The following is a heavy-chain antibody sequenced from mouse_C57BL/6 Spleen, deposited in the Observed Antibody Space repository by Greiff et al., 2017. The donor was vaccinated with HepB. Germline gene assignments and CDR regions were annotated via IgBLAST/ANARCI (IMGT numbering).Heavy chain of an antibody. J-gene: IGHJ3*01. CDR1: GFTFSSYT. CDR3: ARHDGYYVWFAY. Sequence: EVKVVESGGGLVKPGGSLKLSCAASGFTFSSYTMSWVRQTPEKRLEWVATISGGGGNTYYPDSVKGRFTISRDNAKNTLYLQMSSLRSEDTALYYCARHDGYYVWFAYWGQGTLVTVSA. V-gene: IGHV5-9*01. D-gene: IGHD2-3*01. CDR2: ISGGGGNT.